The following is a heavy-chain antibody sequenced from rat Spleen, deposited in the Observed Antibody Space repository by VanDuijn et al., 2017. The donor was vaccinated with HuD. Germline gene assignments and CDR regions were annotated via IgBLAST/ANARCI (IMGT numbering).Heavy chain of an antibody. Sequence: EVKLVESGGGLVQPGRSLKLSCAASGFNFNDYWMGWVRQAPGKGLEWIGELNKDSSVISYTPSLKDKFTISRDNAQNTLHLQMSKLGSEDTAIYYCAREEPPVTYWGQGVMVTVSS. CDR3: AREEPPVTY. CDR2: LNKDSSVI. CDR1: GFNFNDYW. D-gene: IGHD3-1*01. V-gene: IGHV4-2*01. J-gene: IGHJ2*01.